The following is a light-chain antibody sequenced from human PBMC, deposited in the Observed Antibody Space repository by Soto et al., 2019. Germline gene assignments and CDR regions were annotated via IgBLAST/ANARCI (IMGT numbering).Light chain of an antibody. V-gene: IGLV2-11*01. CDR3: CSYAGSYTWV. CDR1: SSDVGGYNY. CDR2: DVS. Sequence: QSVLTQPRSVSGSPGQSVTISRTGTSSDVGGYNYVSWYQQHPGKAPKLVMYDVSKRPSGVPDRFSGFKSGNTASLTISRLQAEDEADYYCCSYAGSYTWVFGGGTKVTVL. J-gene: IGLJ3*02.